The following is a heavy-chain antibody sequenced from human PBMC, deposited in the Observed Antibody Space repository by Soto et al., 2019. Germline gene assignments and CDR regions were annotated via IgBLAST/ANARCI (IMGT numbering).Heavy chain of an antibody. CDR2: INPNSGGT. D-gene: IGHD2-2*02. CDR1: GYTFTGYY. Sequence: QVQLVQSGAEVKKPGASVKVSCKASGYTFTGYYMHWVRQAPGQGLEWMGWINPNSGGTNYAQKFQGRVTMTRDTSISTAYMELRRLRSDDTAVYYCARVVPAAIQPFSFDYWGQGTLVTDSS. J-gene: IGHJ4*02. V-gene: IGHV1-2*02. CDR3: ARVVPAAIQPFSFDY.